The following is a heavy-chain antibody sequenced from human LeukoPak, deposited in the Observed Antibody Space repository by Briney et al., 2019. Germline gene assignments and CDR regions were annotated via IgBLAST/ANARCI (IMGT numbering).Heavy chain of an antibody. CDR1: GYTFTSYG. CDR3: ARVEGGYSWKAMVKVYDYYYYYMDV. Sequence: GASVKVSCKASGYTFTSYGISWVRQAPGQGLEWMGWISAYNGNTNYAQKLQGRVTMTTDTSTSTAYMELRSLRSDDTAVYYCARVEGGYSWKAMVKVYDYYYYYMDVWGKGTTVTVSS. CDR2: ISAYNGNT. J-gene: IGHJ6*03. D-gene: IGHD5-18*01. V-gene: IGHV1-18*01.